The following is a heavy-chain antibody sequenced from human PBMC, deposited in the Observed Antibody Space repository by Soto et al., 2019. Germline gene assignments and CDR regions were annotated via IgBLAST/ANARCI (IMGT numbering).Heavy chain of an antibody. V-gene: IGHV4-30-2*03. CDR1: GGSISSGGYS. CDR3: ARHREQHVRIAFDP. Sequence: PSETLSLTCAVSGGSISSGGYSWSWIRQPPGKGLEWIGSIYYSGSTYYNLSLKSRVTISADTSKNQFSLKLTSVTAADTAVYYCARHREQHVRIAFDPWGQGTLVTVSS. J-gene: IGHJ5*02. D-gene: IGHD6-6*01. CDR2: IYYSGST.